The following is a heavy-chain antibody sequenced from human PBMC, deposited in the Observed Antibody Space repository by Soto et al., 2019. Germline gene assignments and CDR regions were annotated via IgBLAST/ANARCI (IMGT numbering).Heavy chain of an antibody. Sequence: QVQLQQWGAGLLKPSETLSLTCAVYGGSFSGYYWSWIRQPPGKGLEWIGEINHSGSTNYNPSLKSXXXXXXDXSXXXFXLKXXXXXAXXXXXXXXXXXXXXXXXXXYRXPQNWFDPXXXGXXVTVSS. CDR2: INHSGST. J-gene: IGHJ5*02. V-gene: IGHV4-34*01. D-gene: IGHD3-16*02. CDR3: XXXXXXXXXXXYRXPQNWFDP. CDR1: GGSFSGYY.